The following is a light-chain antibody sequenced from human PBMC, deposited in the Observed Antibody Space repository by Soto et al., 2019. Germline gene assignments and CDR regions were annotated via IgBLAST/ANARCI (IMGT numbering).Light chain of an antibody. V-gene: IGLV1-40*01. Sequence: QAVVTQPPSVSGAPGQRVTISCTGSSSNIGAGYDVHWYQHLPGTAPKVLIYGNSNRPSGVPDRFSGSKSGTSTSLSITGLQPEDEADYYCQSYDSSLSGSVFGGGTQLTVL. J-gene: IGLJ2*01. CDR2: GNS. CDR1: SSNIGAGYD. CDR3: QSYDSSLSGSV.